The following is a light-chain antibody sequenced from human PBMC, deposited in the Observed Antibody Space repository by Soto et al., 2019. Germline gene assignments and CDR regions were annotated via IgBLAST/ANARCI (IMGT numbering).Light chain of an antibody. Sequence: IQLTQSPSSLSASVGDRVTITCRASQGISSYLAWYQLKPGKAPKLLIYAASTLQSGVPSRFSGSGSGTDFTLTISSLQPEDFATYYCQQLDSHPLTFGGGTKVEIK. CDR2: AAS. J-gene: IGKJ4*01. CDR3: QQLDSHPLT. CDR1: QGISSY. V-gene: IGKV1-9*01.